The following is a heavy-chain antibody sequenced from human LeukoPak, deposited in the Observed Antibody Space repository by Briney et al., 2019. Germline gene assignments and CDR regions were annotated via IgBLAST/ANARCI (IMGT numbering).Heavy chain of an antibody. V-gene: IGHV3-53*01. J-gene: IGHJ6*02. CDR3: ARAKGSSSWHYYYGMDV. D-gene: IGHD6-13*01. CDR2: IYSGGST. Sequence: GGSLRLSCAASGFTFSSYWMHWVRQAPGKGLEWVSVIYSGGSTYYADSVKGRFTISRDNSKNTLYLQMNSLRAEDTAVYYCARAKGSSSWHYYYGMDVWGQGTTVTVSS. CDR1: GFTFSSYW.